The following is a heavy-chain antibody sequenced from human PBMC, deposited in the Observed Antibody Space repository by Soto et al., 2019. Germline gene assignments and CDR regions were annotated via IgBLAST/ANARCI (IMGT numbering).Heavy chain of an antibody. Sequence: QVQLVESGGGVVQPGRSLRLSCAASGFTFSSYGMHWVRQAPGKGLEWVAVISYDGSNKYYADSVKGRFTISRGNSKNTLYLQMNRLRAEDTAVYYCAKDRVPHDYGDYPFDYWGQGTLVTVSS. V-gene: IGHV3-30*18. CDR3: AKDRVPHDYGDYPFDY. CDR2: ISYDGSNK. CDR1: GFTFSSYG. D-gene: IGHD4-17*01. J-gene: IGHJ4*02.